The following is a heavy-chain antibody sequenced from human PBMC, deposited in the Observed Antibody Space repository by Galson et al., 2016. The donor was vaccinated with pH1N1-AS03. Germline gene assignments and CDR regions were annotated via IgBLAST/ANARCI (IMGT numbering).Heavy chain of an antibody. Sequence: ETLSLPCTVSGDSLNSKIHYWAWIRQPPGKGLEWIGSLYYDGHTNYNPSLKSRISMSVDTSKNQLSLILNSVTAADTAVYFCARHHAWYYDFRLDVWGRGTTVTVSS. V-gene: IGHV4-39*01. D-gene: IGHD3/OR15-3a*01. CDR2: LYYDGHT. CDR1: GDSLNSKIHY. CDR3: ARHHAWYYDFRLDV. J-gene: IGHJ6*02.